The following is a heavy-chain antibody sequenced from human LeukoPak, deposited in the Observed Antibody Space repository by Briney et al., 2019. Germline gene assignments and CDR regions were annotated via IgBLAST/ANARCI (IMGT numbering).Heavy chain of an antibody. CDR2: ISGGGAST. Sequence: PGGSLRLSCAASGFTFSTYAMTWIRQAPGKGLEWVSGISGGGASTYYADSVKGRFTISRDNSKNTLYLQMNSLRAEDTAVYYCAKDRIWFESWGQGTLVTVSS. J-gene: IGHJ5*01. V-gene: IGHV3-23*01. CDR3: AKDRIWFES. CDR1: GFTFSTYA.